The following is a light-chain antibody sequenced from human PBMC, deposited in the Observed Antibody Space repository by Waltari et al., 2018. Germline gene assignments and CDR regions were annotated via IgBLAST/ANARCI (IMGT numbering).Light chain of an antibody. Sequence: QSALTQPASVSGSPGQSITISCTGTSRDVGGYNYVSWYKQHPNRAPQLMIYGVNKRPSGVSVRCSGSKSDNTAALTISGLQADDEADYYCTSYTSSDSWVFGGGTKLTVL. V-gene: IGLV2-14*03. CDR1: SRDVGGYNY. CDR2: GVN. CDR3: TSYTSSDSWV. J-gene: IGLJ3*02.